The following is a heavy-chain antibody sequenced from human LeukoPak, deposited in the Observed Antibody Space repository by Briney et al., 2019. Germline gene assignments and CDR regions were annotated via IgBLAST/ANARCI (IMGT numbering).Heavy chain of an antibody. J-gene: IGHJ4*02. CDR3: AKDLTVGAIMGYYFDY. Sequence: GGTLRLSCAASGITFSSYGMSWVRQAPGKGLEWVSSISSTGGTTYYADSVKGRFTISRDNSKNTLYLQMNSLRAEDTAVYYCAKDLTVGAIMGYYFDYWGQGTLVTVSS. CDR1: GITFSSYG. D-gene: IGHD1-26*01. V-gene: IGHV3-23*01. CDR2: ISSTGGTT.